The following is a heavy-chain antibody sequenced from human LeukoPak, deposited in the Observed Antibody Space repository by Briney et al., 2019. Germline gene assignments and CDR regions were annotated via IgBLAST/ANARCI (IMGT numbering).Heavy chain of an antibody. Sequence: SETLSLTCAVSGGSISSSNWWSWVRQPPGKGLEWIGEIYHSGSTNYNPSLKSRVTISVDKSKNQFSLKLSSVTAADTAVYYCARERITDYYYYMDVWGKGTTVTISS. D-gene: IGHD2-15*01. J-gene: IGHJ6*03. CDR1: GGSISSSNW. CDR2: IYHSGST. CDR3: ARERITDYYYYMDV. V-gene: IGHV4-4*02.